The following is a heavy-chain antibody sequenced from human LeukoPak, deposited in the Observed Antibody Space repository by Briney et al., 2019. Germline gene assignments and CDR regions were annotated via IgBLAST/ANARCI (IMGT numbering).Heavy chain of an antibody. CDR3: AREDSSGWYGGYFDY. V-gene: IGHV3-48*04. CDR1: GFTFSSYS. D-gene: IGHD6-19*01. J-gene: IGHJ4*02. CDR2: ISSSSSTI. Sequence: PGGSLRLSCAASGFTFSSYSMNWVRQAPGKGLEWVSYISSSSSTIYYADSVKGRFTISRDNAKNSLYLQMNSLRAEDTAVYYCAREDSSGWYGGYFDYWGQGTLVTVSS.